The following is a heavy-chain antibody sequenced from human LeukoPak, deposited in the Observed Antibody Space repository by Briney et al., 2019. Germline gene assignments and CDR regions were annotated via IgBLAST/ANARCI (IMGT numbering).Heavy chain of an antibody. V-gene: IGHV1-69*04. CDR2: IIPILGIA. Sequence: ASVKVSCKASGGTFSSYAISWVRQAPGQGLEWMGRIIPILGIANYAQKFQGRVTITADKSTSTAYMELSSLRSEDTAVYYCARICSGGSCTGHWGQGTLVTVSS. D-gene: IGHD2-15*01. CDR1: GGTFSSYA. CDR3: ARICSGGSCTGH. J-gene: IGHJ4*02.